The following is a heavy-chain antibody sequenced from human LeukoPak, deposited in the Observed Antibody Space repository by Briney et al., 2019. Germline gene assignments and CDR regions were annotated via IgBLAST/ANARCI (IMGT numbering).Heavy chain of an antibody. J-gene: IGHJ4*02. D-gene: IGHD3-16*01. CDR1: GFTFSSYA. V-gene: IGHV3-23*01. CDR2: ISGSGVMT. CDR3: AKVLNRGAITPPCDY. Sequence: GGSLRLFCAASGFTFSSYAMSWGRQAPGKGLGWVSDISGSGVMTYYADAVKGRFTISRDNSKNTLYLPMNSLRAEDTAVYYCAKVLNRGAITPPCDYWGQGNLVTVS.